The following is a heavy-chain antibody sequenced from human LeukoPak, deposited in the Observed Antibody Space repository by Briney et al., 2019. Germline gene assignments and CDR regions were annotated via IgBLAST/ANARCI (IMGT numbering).Heavy chain of an antibody. D-gene: IGHD3-10*01. V-gene: IGHV3-66*01. CDR1: GFTVSSNY. J-gene: IGHJ4*02. Sequence: PGGSLRLSCAASGFTVSSNYMSWVRQAPGKGLEGVSVIYSGGSTYYADSVRGRFTISRDNSKNTLSLQMNSLRAEDTAVYYCARDLGSGTYYREDWGQGTLVTVSS. CDR3: ARDLGSGTYYRED. CDR2: IYSGGST.